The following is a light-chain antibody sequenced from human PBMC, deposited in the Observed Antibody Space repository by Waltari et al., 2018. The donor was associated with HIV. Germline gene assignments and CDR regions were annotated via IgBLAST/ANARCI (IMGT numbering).Light chain of an antibody. CDR1: QRLGNDF. J-gene: IGKJ2*01. V-gene: IGKV3-20*01. Sequence: EVLLTQSPVTLSLSPGESLTLSCRASQRLGNDFVAWYQQKPGQPPRLLIFRTSSSAAGVPGRFSGSGSGTDFALTITGAEPEDFAVYYCQHYGGSPYTFGQGTKLDI. CDR2: RTS. CDR3: QHYGGSPYT.